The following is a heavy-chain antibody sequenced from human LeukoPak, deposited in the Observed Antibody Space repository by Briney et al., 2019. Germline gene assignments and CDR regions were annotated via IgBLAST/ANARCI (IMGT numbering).Heavy chain of an antibody. CDR2: ISSDGSII. CDR3: ARYDSSGYYGYYFDY. Sequence: GGSLSLSCAASGFSFSSYWMHWVRQAPGKGLVWVSRISSDGSIINYADSVKGRFTISRDNAKNTLYLQMNSLRAEDTAVYYCARYDSSGYYGYYFDYWGQGTLVTVSS. J-gene: IGHJ4*02. D-gene: IGHD3-22*01. CDR1: GFSFSSYW. V-gene: IGHV3-74*01.